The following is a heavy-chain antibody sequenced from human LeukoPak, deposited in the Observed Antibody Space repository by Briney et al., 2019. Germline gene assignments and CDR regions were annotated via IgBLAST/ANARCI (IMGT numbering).Heavy chain of an antibody. J-gene: IGHJ5*02. CDR3: AKNEGGLVIISSP. CDR1: GFTVSSNY. D-gene: IGHD3/OR15-3a*01. CDR2: IYSGGST. V-gene: IGHV3-53*01. Sequence: GGSLRLSCAASGFTVSSNYMSWVRQAPGEGLEWVSVIYSGGSTYYADSVKGRFTISRDNSKNTLYLQMNSLRAEDTAVYYCAKNEGGLVIISSPWGQGTLVTVSS.